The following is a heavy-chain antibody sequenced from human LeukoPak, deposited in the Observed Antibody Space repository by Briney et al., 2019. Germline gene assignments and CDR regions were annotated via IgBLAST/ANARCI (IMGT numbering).Heavy chain of an antibody. J-gene: IGHJ6*02. Sequence: SETLSLTCTVSGGSISSYYWSWIRQPPGKGLEWIGYIYYSGSTNYNPSLKSRVTISVDTSKNQFSLKLSSVTAADTAVYYCTRDGHSSSWYSNYYYGMDVWGQGTTVTVSS. CDR1: GGSISSYY. CDR3: TRDGHSSSWYSNYYYGMDV. V-gene: IGHV4-59*01. CDR2: IYYSGST. D-gene: IGHD6-13*01.